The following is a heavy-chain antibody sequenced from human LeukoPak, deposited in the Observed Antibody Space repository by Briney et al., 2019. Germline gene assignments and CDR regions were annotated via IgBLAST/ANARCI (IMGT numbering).Heavy chain of an antibody. D-gene: IGHD5-12*01. CDR2: IIPILGIA. V-gene: IGHV1-69*04. Sequence: SVKVSCKASGGTFSSYAISWVRQAPGQGLEWMGRIIPILGIANYAQKFRGRVTITADKSTSTAYMELSSLRSEDTAVYYCARAGGYSGYADYWGQGTLVTVSS. CDR3: ARAGGYSGYADY. J-gene: IGHJ4*02. CDR1: GGTFSSYA.